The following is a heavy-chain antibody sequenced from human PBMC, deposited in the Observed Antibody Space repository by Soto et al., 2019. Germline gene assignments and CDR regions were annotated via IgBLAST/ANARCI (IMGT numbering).Heavy chain of an antibody. D-gene: IGHD2-2*02. CDR3: AREGAARYTYYYGTDV. V-gene: IGHV4-30-4*01. J-gene: IGHJ6*02. CDR2: IYYTGST. CDR1: GGSISSGDSY. Sequence: PSETLSLTCTVSGGSISSGDSYWSWIRQPPGKGLEWIGYIYYTGSTYYNPSLESRVTISVDTSKNQFSLKLNSMTAADTAVYYCAREGAARYTYYYGTDVWGQGTTVTVSS.